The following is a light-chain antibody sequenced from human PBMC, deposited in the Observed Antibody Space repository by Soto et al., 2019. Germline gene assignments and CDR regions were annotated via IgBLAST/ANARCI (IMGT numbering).Light chain of an antibody. CDR3: QQDGGSPPYT. CDR1: QSISSIS. J-gene: IGKJ2*01. V-gene: IGKV3-20*01. Sequence: VLTQSPGTLSLSPGERATFSCRASQSISSISLAWYQHKPGQAPRLLIYGASSRATGIPHRFSGSGSGTDFTLTISRLEPEDGGVYYCQQDGGSPPYTFGQGTRLEI. CDR2: GAS.